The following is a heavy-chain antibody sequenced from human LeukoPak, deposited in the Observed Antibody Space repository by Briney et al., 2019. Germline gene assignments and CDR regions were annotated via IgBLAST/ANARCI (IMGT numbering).Heavy chain of an antibody. V-gene: IGHV4-34*01. Sequence: SETLSLTCAVYGGSFSGYYWSWIRQPPGKGLEWIGEINHSGSTNYNPSLKSRVTISVDTSKNQFSLKLSSVTAADTAVYYCASGQGYYYHYYMDVWGKGTTVTISS. CDR3: ASGQGYYYHYYMDV. J-gene: IGHJ6*03. CDR1: GGSFSGYY. CDR2: INHSGST.